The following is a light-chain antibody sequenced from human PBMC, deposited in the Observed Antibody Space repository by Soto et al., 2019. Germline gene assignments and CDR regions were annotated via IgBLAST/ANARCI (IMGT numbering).Light chain of an antibody. Sequence: EIVLTQSPGTLSLSPGERATLSCRASQSVSSSFLAWYQQKPGQAPRLLIYGASRRATGIPDRFSGGGSGTDFTPTISRLEPEDFAVFYCQQYGSSPLTFGGGTKVDIK. CDR3: QQYGSSPLT. CDR2: GAS. V-gene: IGKV3-20*01. J-gene: IGKJ4*01. CDR1: QSVSSSF.